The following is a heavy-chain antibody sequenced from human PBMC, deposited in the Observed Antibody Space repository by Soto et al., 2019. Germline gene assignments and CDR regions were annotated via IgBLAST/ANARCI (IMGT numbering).Heavy chain of an antibody. V-gene: IGHV5-51*01. Sequence: SKMISNKVAYNSFSNYWIGVRRQMPEKGLEWMGIIYPGDSDSRYSPSSQGQVTISADKSISTAYLQWSSLKASDTAIYYCARRRVSDAFLHYAHYGLDVWGQGTMVTVSS. CDR3: ARRRVSDAFLHYAHYGLDV. CDR1: YNSFSNYW. D-gene: IGHD3-16*01. CDR2: IYPGDSDS. J-gene: IGHJ6*02.